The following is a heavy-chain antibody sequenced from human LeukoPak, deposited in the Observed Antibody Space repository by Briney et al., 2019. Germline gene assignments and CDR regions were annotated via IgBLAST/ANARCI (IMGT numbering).Heavy chain of an antibody. Sequence: SETLSLTCTVSGGSINSSSYYWGWIRQPPGKGLEWIGSIYYSGSTYYNPSLKSRVTISVDTSKNQFSLKLSSVTAADTAVYYCARRRKGGSRSWYPFDYWGQGTLVTVSS. CDR3: ARRRKGGSRSWYPFDY. J-gene: IGHJ4*02. D-gene: IGHD6-13*01. CDR2: IYYSGST. V-gene: IGHV4-39*07. CDR1: GGSINSSSYY.